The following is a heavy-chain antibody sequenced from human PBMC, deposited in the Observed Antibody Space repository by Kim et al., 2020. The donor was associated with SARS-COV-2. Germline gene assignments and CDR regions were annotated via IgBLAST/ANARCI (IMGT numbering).Heavy chain of an antibody. Sequence: NSSPSFQGHVTISAAKSDNTAYLQCNSLKASDTAVYYCTRTPNFYYFAMDVWGQGTTVTVSS. V-gene: IGHV5-10-1*01. CDR3: TRTPNFYYFAMDV. J-gene: IGHJ6*02.